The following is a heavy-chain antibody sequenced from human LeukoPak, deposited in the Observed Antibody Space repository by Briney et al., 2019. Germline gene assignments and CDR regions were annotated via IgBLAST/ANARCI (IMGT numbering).Heavy chain of an antibody. CDR1: GFTFSDYY. J-gene: IGHJ4*02. D-gene: IGHD5-18*01. CDR2: ISSSGSTI. V-gene: IGHV3-11*01. CDR3: ARETQLWFPFDY. Sequence: GGSLRLSCAASGFTFSDYYMSWIRQAPGKGLEWVSYISSSGSTIYYADSVKGRFTISRGNAKNSLYLQMNSLRAEDTAVYYCARETQLWFPFDYWGQGTLVTVSS.